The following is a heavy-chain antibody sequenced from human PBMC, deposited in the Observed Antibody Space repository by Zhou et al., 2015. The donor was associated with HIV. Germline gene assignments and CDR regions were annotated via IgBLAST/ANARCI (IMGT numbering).Heavy chain of an antibody. V-gene: IGHV3-74*01. CDR1: GFTFSSYS. J-gene: IGHJ6*02. CDR3: ARESYDFWSGYYGIGDYYGMDV. D-gene: IGHD3-3*01. Sequence: EVQVVESGGGLVQPGGSLRLSCAASGFTFSSYSMNWVRQAPGKGLEWVSRINSDGSSTSYADSVKGRFTISRDNAKNTLYLQMNSLRAEDTAVYYCARESYDFWSGYYGIGDYYGMDVWGQGTTVTVSS. CDR2: INSDGSST.